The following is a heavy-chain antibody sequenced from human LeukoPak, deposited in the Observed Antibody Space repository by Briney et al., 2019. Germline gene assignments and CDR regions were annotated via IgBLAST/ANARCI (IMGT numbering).Heavy chain of an antibody. CDR2: IRSKAYGGTT. J-gene: IGHJ4*02. CDR1: GFTFGDYA. D-gene: IGHD2-2*01. V-gene: IGHV3-49*03. Sequence: GGSLRLSCTASGFTFGDYAMSWFRQAPGKGLEWVGFIRSKAYGGTTEYAASVKGRFTISRDDSKNTLYLQMNSLKTEDTAVYYCTTGRCSSSCHYFFDYWGQGTLVTVSS. CDR3: TTGRCSSSCHYFFDY.